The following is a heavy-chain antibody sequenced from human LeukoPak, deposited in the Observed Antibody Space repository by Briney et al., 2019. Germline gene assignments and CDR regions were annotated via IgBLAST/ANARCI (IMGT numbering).Heavy chain of an antibody. D-gene: IGHD1-26*01. Sequence: PGGSLRLSCAASGFTFSSYEMNWVRQAPGKGLEWVSTISGSGGSPYYADSDKGRFTISRDNSKNTLYLQMSSLTAKDTAAYYCAKDRSIGTYYTFDSWGQGTLVTVSS. CDR3: AKDRSIGTYYTFDS. V-gene: IGHV3-23*01. CDR2: ISGSGGSP. J-gene: IGHJ4*02. CDR1: GFTFSSYE.